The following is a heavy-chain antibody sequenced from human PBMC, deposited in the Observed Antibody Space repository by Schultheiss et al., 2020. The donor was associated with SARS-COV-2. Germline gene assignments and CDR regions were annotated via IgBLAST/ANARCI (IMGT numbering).Heavy chain of an antibody. Sequence: TLSLTCTVSGGSISSSSYYWGWIRQPPGKGLEWIGYFYNSGSTNYNPSLKSRVTISVDTSKNQFSLKLSSVTAADTAVYYCARGGGSYLYWFDPWGQGTLVTVSS. CDR1: GGSISSSSYY. CDR2: FYNSGST. V-gene: IGHV4-61*05. D-gene: IGHD1-26*01. CDR3: ARGGGSYLYWFDP. J-gene: IGHJ5*02.